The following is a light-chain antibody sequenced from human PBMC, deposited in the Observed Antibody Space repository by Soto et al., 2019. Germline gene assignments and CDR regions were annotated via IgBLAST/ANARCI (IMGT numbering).Light chain of an antibody. Sequence: DIPMTQSPSSLSASVGDRVTITCRASQSISSYLNWYQQKPGKAPKLLIYAASSLESGVPSRFSGSGSGTDLTLTISSLQPEDFATYYCQQSYSTPQTFGQGTKLEIK. J-gene: IGKJ2*01. CDR2: AAS. CDR1: QSISSY. CDR3: QQSYSTPQT. V-gene: IGKV1-39*01.